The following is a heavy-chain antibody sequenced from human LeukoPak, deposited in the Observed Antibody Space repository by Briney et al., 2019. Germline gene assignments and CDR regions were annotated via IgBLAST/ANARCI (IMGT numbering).Heavy chain of an antibody. D-gene: IGHD2-15*01. J-gene: IGHJ4*02. CDR2: ISAYNGNT. CDR1: GYTFTSYG. V-gene: IGHV1-18*04. CDR3: ARDQRCSGGSCYSDRFDY. Sequence: ASVKVSCKASGYTFTSYGISWVRQAPGQGLEWMGWISAYNGNTNYAQKLQGRVTMTTDTSTSTAYMGLRSLRSDDTAVYYCARDQRCSGGSCYSDRFDYWGQGTLVTVSS.